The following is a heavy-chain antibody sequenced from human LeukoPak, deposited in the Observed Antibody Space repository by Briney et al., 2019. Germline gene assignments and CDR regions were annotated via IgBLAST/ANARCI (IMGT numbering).Heavy chain of an antibody. J-gene: IGHJ5*02. D-gene: IGHD2-8*01. CDR2: ISAYNGNT. CDR3: ARAWGTVYAIPTYNWFDP. Sequence: GASVKVSCKASGYTFTSYGISWVRQAPGQGLEWIGWISAYNGNTNSAQKLQGRVTMSTDTSTSTAYMELRSLRSDDTAVYYCARAWGTVYAIPTYNWFDPWGQGTLVTVSS. CDR1: GYTFTSYG. V-gene: IGHV1-18*01.